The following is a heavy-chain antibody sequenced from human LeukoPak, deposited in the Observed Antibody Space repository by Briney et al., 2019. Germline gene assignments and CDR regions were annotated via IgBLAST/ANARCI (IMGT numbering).Heavy chain of an antibody. V-gene: IGHV3-23*01. CDR2: VSGSGCST. CDR1: GFTFSSYA. Sequence: GGSLRLSCAASGFTFSSYAMSWVRQAPGKGLEWVSAVSGSGCSTYYADSVRGRFTISRDNSKNTLYLQMNSLRAEDTAIYYCARRDSGYHGSGSYLAYWGQGTLVTVSS. CDR3: ARRDSGYHGSGSYLAY. D-gene: IGHD3-10*01. J-gene: IGHJ4*02.